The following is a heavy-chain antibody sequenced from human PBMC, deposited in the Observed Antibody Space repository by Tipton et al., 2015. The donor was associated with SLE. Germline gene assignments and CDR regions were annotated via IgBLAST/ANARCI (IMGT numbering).Heavy chain of an antibody. CDR3: ARHQKSIAAAAFDY. CDR2: IDYSRHT. Sequence: TLSLTCTVSGGSLSSFYWSWIRQPPGKGLEWIGYIDYSRHTNSNPSLESRVTISIETSKNQLSLKLSSVAAADTAFYYCARHQKSIAAAAFDYWGQGTLVTVSS. J-gene: IGHJ4*02. D-gene: IGHD6-13*01. CDR1: GGSLSSFY. V-gene: IGHV4-59*01.